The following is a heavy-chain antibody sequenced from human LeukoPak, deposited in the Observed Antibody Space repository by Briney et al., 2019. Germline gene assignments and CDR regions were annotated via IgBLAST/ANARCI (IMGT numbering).Heavy chain of an antibody. CDR2: INAGNGHT. CDR3: ARGIWSATRVDYYLDN. CDR1: GYTFSGYA. D-gene: IGHD5-24*01. Sequence: ASVKVSCKASGYTFSGYAIHWVRQAPGQRFEWMGWINAGNGHTKYSQNFQGRVTITRDSSANIVYMELSSLTSEDTAVYYCARGIWSATRVDYYLDNWGQGTLVAVSS. V-gene: IGHV1-3*01. J-gene: IGHJ4*02.